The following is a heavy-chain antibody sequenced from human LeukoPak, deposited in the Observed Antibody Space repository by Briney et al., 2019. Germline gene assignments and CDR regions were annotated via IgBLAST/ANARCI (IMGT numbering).Heavy chain of an antibody. CDR3: ARGSSGYYYGFDY. V-gene: IGHV4-34*01. D-gene: IGHD3-22*01. CDR1: GGSFSGYY. CDR2: INHSGST. J-gene: IGHJ4*02. Sequence: SETLFLTCAVYGGSFSGYYWSWIRQPPGKGLEWIGEINHSGSTNYNPSLKGRVTISVDTSKNQFSLKLSSVTAADTAVYYCARGSSGYYYGFDYWGQGTLVTVSS.